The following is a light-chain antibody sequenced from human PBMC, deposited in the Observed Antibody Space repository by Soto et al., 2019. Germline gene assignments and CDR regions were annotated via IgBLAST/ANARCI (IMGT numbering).Light chain of an antibody. CDR3: VAWDDNLSSRV. V-gene: IGLV1-47*01. J-gene: IGLJ3*02. CDR2: MNN. Sequence: QSVLTQPPSLSGTPGQTVTISCIGGRSNIGSAIVHWYQQLPGTAPRHLIYMNNQRPSGVPDRFSGSKSGTSASLVITGLRPEDEADYYCVAWDDNLSSRVFGGGTKLTVL. CDR1: RSNIGSAI.